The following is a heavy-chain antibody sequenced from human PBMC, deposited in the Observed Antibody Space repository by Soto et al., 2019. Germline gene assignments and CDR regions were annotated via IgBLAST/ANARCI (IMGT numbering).Heavy chain of an antibody. CDR1: GYTFTSYG. CDR2: ISAYNGNT. J-gene: IGHJ6*03. Sequence: ASVKVSCKASGYTFTSYGISWVRQAPGQGLEWMGWISAYNGNTNYAQKLQGRVTMTTDTSTSTAYMELRSLRSDDTAVYYCAREHFLEYSSSSSGLYYYYYMDVWGKGTTVTVS. V-gene: IGHV1-18*01. CDR3: AREHFLEYSSSSSGLYYYYYMDV. D-gene: IGHD6-6*01.